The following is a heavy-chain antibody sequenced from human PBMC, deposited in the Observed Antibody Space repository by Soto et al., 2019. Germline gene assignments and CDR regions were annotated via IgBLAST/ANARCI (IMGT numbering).Heavy chain of an antibody. CDR2: IDAGNGNT. J-gene: IGHJ4*02. Sequence: ASVKVSCKASGYTFISYAIHWVRQAPGQRLEWMGWIDAGNGNTKYSQKFQGRVTITRHTSASTAYMELTSLRSEDTAVYYCAREIQPLYYFHYWGQGTLVTLSS. CDR3: AREIQPLYYFHY. D-gene: IGHD2-2*01. CDR1: GYTFISYA. V-gene: IGHV1-3*01.